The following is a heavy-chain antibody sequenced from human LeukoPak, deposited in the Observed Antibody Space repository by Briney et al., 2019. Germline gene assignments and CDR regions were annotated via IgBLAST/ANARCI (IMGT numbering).Heavy chain of an antibody. Sequence: PGGSLRLSCAASGFTFSRYAMSWVRQAPGKGLEWVSAISGSGGSTYYADSVKGRFTISRDNSKNTLYLQMNSLRAEDTAVYYCAKGRALEVVAAFNYWGQGTVVTASS. J-gene: IGHJ4*02. V-gene: IGHV3-23*01. D-gene: IGHD2-15*01. CDR1: GFTFSRYA. CDR2: ISGSGGST. CDR3: AKGRALEVVAAFNY.